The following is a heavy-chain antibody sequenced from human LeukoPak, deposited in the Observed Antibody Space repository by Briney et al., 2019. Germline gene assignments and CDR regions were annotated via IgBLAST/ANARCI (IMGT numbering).Heavy chain of an antibody. D-gene: IGHD6-19*01. J-gene: IGHJ4*02. CDR1: GFTFSSYG. V-gene: IGHV3-64D*09. Sequence: GGSLRLSCSASGFTFSSYGIHWVRQAPGKGLECVSAITSKGGSTYYADSVKGRFTISRDNSKNTLYLQMSSLRAEDTAVYYCVKSGIAVSGTDYWGQGTLVTVSS. CDR3: VKSGIAVSGTDY. CDR2: ITSKGGST.